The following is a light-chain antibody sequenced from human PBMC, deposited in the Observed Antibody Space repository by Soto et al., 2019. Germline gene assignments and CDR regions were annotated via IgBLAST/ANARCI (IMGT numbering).Light chain of an antibody. CDR3: QQYYSTPHT. J-gene: IGKJ2*01. Sequence: DIVMTQSPDSLAVSLGERATINCKSSQSVLYSSNNKNYLAWYQQKPGQPPKLLIYWASTRESGVPDRCSGSGSGTDFTLTISSLPAEDVAVYYCQQYYSTPHTFGQGTKLEIK. CDR2: WAS. V-gene: IGKV4-1*01. CDR1: QSVLYSSNNKNY.